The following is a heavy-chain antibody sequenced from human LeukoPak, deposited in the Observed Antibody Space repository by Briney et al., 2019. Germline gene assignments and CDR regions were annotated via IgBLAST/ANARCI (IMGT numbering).Heavy chain of an antibody. CDR3: ARDALHYYDSSGYYYHHNWFDP. J-gene: IGHJ5*02. CDR1: GFTFSSYA. Sequence: PGRSLTLSCPASGFTFSSYAMHWVRQAPGKGLEWAAVISYDGSNKYYADSVKGRFTISRYNSKNTLYLQMNSLRAEDTAVYYCARDALHYYDSSGYYYHHNWFDPWGQGTLVTVSS. CDR2: ISYDGSNK. V-gene: IGHV3-30-3*01. D-gene: IGHD3-22*01.